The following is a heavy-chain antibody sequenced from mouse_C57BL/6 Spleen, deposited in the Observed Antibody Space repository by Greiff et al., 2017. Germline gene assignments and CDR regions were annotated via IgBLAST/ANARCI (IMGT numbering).Heavy chain of an antibody. CDR3: ARMDYYGSPYWYFDV. CDR1: GYTFTSYW. V-gene: IGHV1-53*01. CDR2: INPSNGGT. Sequence: VQLQQPGTELVKPGASVKLSCKASGYTFTSYWMHWVKQRPGQGLEWIGNINPSNGGTNYNEKFKSKATLTVDKSSSTAYMQLSSLTSEDSAVYYCARMDYYGSPYWYFDVWGTGTTVTVSS. D-gene: IGHD1-1*01. J-gene: IGHJ1*03.